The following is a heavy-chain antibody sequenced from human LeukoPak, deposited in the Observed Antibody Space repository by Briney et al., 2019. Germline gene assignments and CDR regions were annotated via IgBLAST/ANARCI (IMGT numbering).Heavy chain of an antibody. CDR3: AKALSDYYDSSGYYDY. D-gene: IGHD3-22*01. V-gene: IGHV3-30*02. CDR1: GFTFSSYG. CDR2: IRYDGSNK. Sequence: GGSLRLSCAASGFTFSSYGMHWVRQAPGKGLEWVAFIRYDGSNKYYADSVKGRFTISRDNSKNTLYLQMNSLRAEDTAVYYCAKALSDYYDSSGYYDYWGQGTLVTVSS. J-gene: IGHJ4*02.